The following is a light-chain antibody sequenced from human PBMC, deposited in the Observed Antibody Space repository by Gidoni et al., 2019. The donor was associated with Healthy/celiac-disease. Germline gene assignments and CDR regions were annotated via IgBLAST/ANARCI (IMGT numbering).Light chain of an antibody. J-gene: IGKJ3*01. CDR3: QQRSNWPLV. Sequence: EIVLTQSPATLSLSPGERATLSCRASQSVSSYLAWYQQKPGQAPRLLIYDASNRATGIPARFSGSGSGTDFTLTISSLEPEDFAVYYCQQRSNWPLVFGPGIKVDIK. CDR2: DAS. CDR1: QSVSSY. V-gene: IGKV3-11*01.